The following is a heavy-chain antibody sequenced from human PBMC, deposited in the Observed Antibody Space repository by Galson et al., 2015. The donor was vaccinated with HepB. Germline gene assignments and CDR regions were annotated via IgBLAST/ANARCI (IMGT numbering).Heavy chain of an antibody. V-gene: IGHV1-18*01. J-gene: IGHJ4*02. D-gene: IGHD5-18*01. CDR1: GYIFTSFG. CDR3: AKDEGVDTGFDL. CDR2: ISGYSGKT. Sequence: SVKVSCKASGYIFTSFGISWVRQAPGQGLEWMGWISGYSGKTEYAQNLQGRVTVTTDTSATTAYLELRSLRSDDTAVYYCAKDEGVDTGFDLWAQGTLVTVSS.